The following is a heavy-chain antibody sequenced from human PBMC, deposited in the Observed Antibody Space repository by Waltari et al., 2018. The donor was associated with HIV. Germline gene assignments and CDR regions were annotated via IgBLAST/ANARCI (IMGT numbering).Heavy chain of an antibody. CDR3: ARIGTFPHNYAIDF. CDR2: IKDDGSEK. V-gene: IGHV3-7*01. CDR1: GFTFTNYW. J-gene: IGHJ6*02. Sequence: EVQLMESGGGLVQSGRSLRLSCAASGFTFTNYWMSWVRQTPGKGLEWVAYIKDDGSEKYYMGSVKGRFTISRDNAKNSMFLQMNSLRAEDTAVYYCARIGTFPHNYAIDFWGQGTTVTVSS. D-gene: IGHD1-26*01.